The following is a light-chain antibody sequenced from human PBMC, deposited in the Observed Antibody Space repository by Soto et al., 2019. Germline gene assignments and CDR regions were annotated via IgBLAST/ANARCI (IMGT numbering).Light chain of an antibody. V-gene: IGLV2-14*01. J-gene: IGLJ2*01. CDR1: SSDVGGYNY. Sequence: QSVLTQPASVSGSPGQSITISCTGTSSDVGGYNYVSWYQQHPGKAPKLMIYDVSNRPSGVSSRFSGSKSANTASLTISGLQAEDEADYYCSSYTSSSTLCVVFGGGTKLTVL. CDR2: DVS. CDR3: SSYTSSSTLCVV.